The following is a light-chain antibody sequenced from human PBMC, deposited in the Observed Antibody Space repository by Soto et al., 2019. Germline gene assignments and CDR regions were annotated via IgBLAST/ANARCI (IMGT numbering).Light chain of an antibody. V-gene: IGKV1-5*03. CDR1: QSISSW. CDR3: QQYKSYPWT. J-gene: IGKJ1*01. Sequence: DLPMTQSPSTLSTSVGDRVTITCRASQSISSWLAWYQQKPGKAPKLLIYKASSLESGVPSRFSGSGSGTEFTLTISSLQPDDFATYYCQQYKSYPWTFGQGTKVEIK. CDR2: KAS.